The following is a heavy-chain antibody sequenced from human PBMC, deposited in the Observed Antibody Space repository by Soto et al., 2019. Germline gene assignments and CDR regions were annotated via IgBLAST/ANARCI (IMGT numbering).Heavy chain of an antibody. J-gene: IGHJ4*02. Sequence: EVQLVESGGGLVKPGGSLRLSCAASGFTFSNAWMSWGRQAPGKGLEWVGRIKSKTDGGTTDYAAPVKGRFTISRDDSKNTLYLQMNSLKTEDTAVYYCTTTPTVVTPTHWGQGTLVTVSS. V-gene: IGHV3-15*01. CDR2: IKSKTDGGTT. D-gene: IGHD2-15*01. CDR3: TTTPTVVTPTH. CDR1: GFTFSNAW.